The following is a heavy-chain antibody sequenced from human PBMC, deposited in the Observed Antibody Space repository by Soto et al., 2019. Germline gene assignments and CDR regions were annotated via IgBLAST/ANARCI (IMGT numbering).Heavy chain of an antibody. V-gene: IGHV4-4*09. CDR2: IYPSGST. J-gene: IGHJ4*02. D-gene: IGHD2-21*02. Sequence: QVQLRESGPGLVKASETLSLTCTVSGGSISGYHWSWIRQTPGKGLEWIGKIYPSGSTDYNASLNSPVIISADTSKNQVSLKLSPVTAADTAIYYCARLLGTAVFDHWGQGTLVTVSS. CDR3: ARLLGTAVFDH. CDR1: GGSISGYH.